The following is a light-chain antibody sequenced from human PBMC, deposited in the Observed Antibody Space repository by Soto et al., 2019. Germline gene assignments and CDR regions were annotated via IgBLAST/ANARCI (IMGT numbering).Light chain of an antibody. Sequence: EIVMTQSPVTLSVSPGERATLSCRASQSVSSNLAWYQQKPGQAPSLLIYGAFTRATGIPARFSGTGSGTEFTLTISSLQPDDFATYYCQQYNSYDWTFGQGTKVDIK. V-gene: IGKV3-15*01. CDR2: GAF. CDR1: QSVSSN. J-gene: IGKJ1*01. CDR3: QQYNSYDWT.